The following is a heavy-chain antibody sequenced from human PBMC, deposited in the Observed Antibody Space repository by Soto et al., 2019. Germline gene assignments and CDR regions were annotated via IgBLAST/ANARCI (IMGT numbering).Heavy chain of an antibody. Sequence: QVQLVQSGAEVKKPGASVKVSCKASGYTFTSYGISWVRQAPGQGLEWMGWISAYNGNTNYAQKLQGRVTMTTDTSTSTAYMEVRSLRSDDTAVYYCARALWKQLDPDDAFDIWGQGTMVTVSS. CDR2: ISAYNGNT. CDR1: GYTFTSYG. CDR3: ARALWKQLDPDDAFDI. J-gene: IGHJ3*02. V-gene: IGHV1-18*01. D-gene: IGHD6-13*01.